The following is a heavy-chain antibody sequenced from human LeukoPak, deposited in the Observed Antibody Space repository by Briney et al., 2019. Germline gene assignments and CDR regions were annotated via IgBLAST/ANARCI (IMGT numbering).Heavy chain of an antibody. J-gene: IGHJ6*03. D-gene: IGHD3-10*01. CDR2: MNPNSGNT. Sequence: ASVKVSCKASGYTFTSYDINWVRQATGQGLEWMGWMNPNSGNTGYAQKFQGRVTITRNTSISTAYMELSSLRSEDTAVYYCARGGSTAQGWYYYYYMDVWGKGTTVTVSS. V-gene: IGHV1-8*03. CDR1: GYTFTSYD. CDR3: ARGGSTAQGWYYYYYMDV.